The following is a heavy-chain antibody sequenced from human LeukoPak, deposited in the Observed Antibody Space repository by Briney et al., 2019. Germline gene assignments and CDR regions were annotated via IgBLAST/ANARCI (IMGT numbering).Heavy chain of an antibody. CDR2: ISGSGGST. Sequence: PGGSLRLSCAASGFTVSSNYMSWVRQAPGKGLEWVSAISGSGGSTYYADSVKGRFTISRDNSKNTLYLQMNSLRAEDTAVYYCAKDSYEWELTPEAFDIWGQGTMVTVSS. J-gene: IGHJ3*02. D-gene: IGHD1-26*01. CDR3: AKDSYEWELTPEAFDI. CDR1: GFTVSSNY. V-gene: IGHV3-23*01.